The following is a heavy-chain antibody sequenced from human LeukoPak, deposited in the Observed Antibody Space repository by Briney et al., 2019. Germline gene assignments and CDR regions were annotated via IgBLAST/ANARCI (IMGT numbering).Heavy chain of an antibody. CDR1: GFTFINYA. CDR2: ISGSGDST. Sequence: GGSLRLSCAASGFTFINYAMTWVRQAPGKGLEWVSAISGSGDSTFNADSVKGRFTISRDNSKNTLYLQMNSLRAEDTAVYYCANKFCSGGSCYFPFDYWGQGTLVTVSS. V-gene: IGHV3-23*01. CDR3: ANKFCSGGSCYFPFDY. D-gene: IGHD2-15*01. J-gene: IGHJ4*02.